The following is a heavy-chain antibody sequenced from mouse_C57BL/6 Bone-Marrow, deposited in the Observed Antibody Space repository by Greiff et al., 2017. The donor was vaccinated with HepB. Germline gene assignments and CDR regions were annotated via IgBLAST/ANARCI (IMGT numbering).Heavy chain of an antibody. V-gene: IGHV5-12*01. CDR1: GFTFSDYY. J-gene: IGHJ4*01. CDR2: ISNGGGST. CDR3: ARHDYDFYYYAMDY. Sequence: EVMLVESGGGLVQPGGSLKLFCAASGFTFSDYYMYWVRQTPEKRLEWVAYISNGGGSTYYPDTVKGRFTISRDNAKNTLYLQMSRLKSEDTAMYYCARHDYDFYYYAMDYWGQGTSVTVSS. D-gene: IGHD2-4*01.